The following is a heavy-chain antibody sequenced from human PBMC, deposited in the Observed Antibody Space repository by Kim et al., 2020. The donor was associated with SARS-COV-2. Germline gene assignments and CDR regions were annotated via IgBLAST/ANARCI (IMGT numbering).Heavy chain of an antibody. J-gene: IGHJ1*01. D-gene: IGHD6-13*01. V-gene: IGHV3-33*06. CDR3: AKSAAGTMGSAEYFQH. Sequence: SVKGRFTISTDNSKTALYLQMNSLRAEDTAVYYCAKSAAGTMGSAEYFQHWGQGTLVTVSS.